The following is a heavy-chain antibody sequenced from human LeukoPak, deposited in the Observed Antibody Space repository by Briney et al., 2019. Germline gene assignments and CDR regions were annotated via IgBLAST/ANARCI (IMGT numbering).Heavy chain of an antibody. CDR2: ISAYNGNT. Sequence: ASVKVSCKASGYTFTSYGISWVRQAPGQGLEWMGWISAYNGNTNYAQKLQGRVTMTTDTSTSTAYMELRSLRSDDTAVYYCARDVTYYYDSSGYRDAFDIWGQGTMVTVSS. V-gene: IGHV1-18*01. D-gene: IGHD3-22*01. CDR3: ARDVTYYYDSSGYRDAFDI. J-gene: IGHJ3*02. CDR1: GYTFTSYG.